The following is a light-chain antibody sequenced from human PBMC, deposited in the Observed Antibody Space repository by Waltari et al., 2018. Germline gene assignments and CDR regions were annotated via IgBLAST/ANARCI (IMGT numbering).Light chain of an antibody. CDR1: QSVFYSSNNKNY. CDR3: QQYSGFPRT. Sequence: DIVMTQSPDSLAVSLGERVTINCKSSQSVFYSSNNKNYLDWYQQRPAQSTKLLLYWASAGASVFPDRFSGSGSGTDFPLTISSLQADDVAVYYCQQYSGFPRTFGQGTKVEI. CDR2: WAS. J-gene: IGKJ2*01. V-gene: IGKV4-1*01.